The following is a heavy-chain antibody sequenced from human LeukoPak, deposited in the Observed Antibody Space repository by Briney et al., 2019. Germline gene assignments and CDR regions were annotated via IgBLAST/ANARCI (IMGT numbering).Heavy chain of an antibody. CDR2: INPNSGGT. CDR1: GYTFTGYY. V-gene: IGHV1-2*02. CDR3: ARVPKATPGHFDY. Sequence: ASVKVSCKASGYTFTGYYMHWGRQAPGQGLEWMGWINPNSGGTNYAQKFKSRVTMTRDTSISTAYMELSRLRSDDTAVYYCARVPKATPGHFDYWGQGTLVTVSS. J-gene: IGHJ4*02.